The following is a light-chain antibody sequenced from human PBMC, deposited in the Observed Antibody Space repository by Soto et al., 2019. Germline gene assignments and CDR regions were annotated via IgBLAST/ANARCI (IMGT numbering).Light chain of an antibody. J-gene: IGLJ2*01. CDR3: NSHAGSNNRDVV. V-gene: IGLV2-8*01. CDR2: EVN. Sequence: QSVLTQPPSASGSPGQTVTISCTGTRSDIGSFNYVSWYQQHPGKAPKLLIYEVNKRPSGVPDRFSGSKSGNTASLTVAGLQAEDEADYYCNSHAGSNNRDVVFGGGTKLTVL. CDR1: RSDIGSFNY.